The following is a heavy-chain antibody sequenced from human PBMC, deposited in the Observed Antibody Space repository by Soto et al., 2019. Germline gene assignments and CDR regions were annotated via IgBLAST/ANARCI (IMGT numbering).Heavy chain of an antibody. V-gene: IGHV4-34*01. CDR2: INHSGST. CDR3: ARDKITGLFDC. J-gene: IGHJ4*02. Sequence: SETLSLTCAVYGGSFSGYSWTWLRQPPGTGLEWIGEINHSGSTNYNPSLKSRVTISVDTSKNQFSLKLTSVTAADTAVYYCARDKITGLFDCWGQGTLVTVSS. CDR1: GGSFSGYS. D-gene: IGHD2-8*02.